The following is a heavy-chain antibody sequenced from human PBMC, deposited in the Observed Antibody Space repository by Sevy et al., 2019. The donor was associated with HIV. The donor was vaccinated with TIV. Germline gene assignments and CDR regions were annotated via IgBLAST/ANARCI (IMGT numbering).Heavy chain of an antibody. D-gene: IGHD6-13*01. CDR1: GFTFSNYG. J-gene: IGHJ4*02. CDR2: IRYDGSDT. CDR3: AKDLAGPGRRYFDY. V-gene: IGHV3-30*02. Sequence: GGSLRLSCAASGFTFSNYGMHWVRQVPGKGLEGVTFIRYDGSDTYYAASVKGRFTISRDDSKNTLYLQMDSLTHQATAIYYCAKDLAGPGRRYFDYWGQGTLVTVSS.